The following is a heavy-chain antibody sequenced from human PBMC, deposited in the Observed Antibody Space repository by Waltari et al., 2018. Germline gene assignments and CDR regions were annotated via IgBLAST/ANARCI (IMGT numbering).Heavy chain of an antibody. V-gene: IGHV4-31*01. J-gene: IGHJ6*03. CDR1: GGSISSGGYY. CDR2: IYYSGST. Sequence: QVQLQESGPGLVKPSQTLSLTCTVSGGSISSGGYYWSWIRQHPGKGLEWIGYIYYSGSTYYNPSLKSLVTISVDTSKNQFSLKLSSVTAADTAVYYCARVNSGYDPLDYYYMDVWGKGTTVTVSS. CDR3: ARVNSGYDPLDYYYMDV. D-gene: IGHD5-12*01.